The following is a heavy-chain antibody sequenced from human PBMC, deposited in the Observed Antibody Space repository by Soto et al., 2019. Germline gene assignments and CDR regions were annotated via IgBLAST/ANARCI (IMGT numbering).Heavy chain of an antibody. D-gene: IGHD2-2*01. J-gene: IGHJ6*03. Sequence: PSETLSLTCTVSGGSISSSSYYWGWIRQPPGKGLEWIGSIYYSGSTYYNPSLKSRVTISVDTSKNQFSLKLSSVTAADTAVYYCARHLEGVVVPAATQTDYYYYYYMDVWGKGTTVTVSS. CDR3: ARHLEGVVVPAATQTDYYYYYYMDV. CDR2: IYYSGST. CDR1: GGSISSSSYY. V-gene: IGHV4-39*01.